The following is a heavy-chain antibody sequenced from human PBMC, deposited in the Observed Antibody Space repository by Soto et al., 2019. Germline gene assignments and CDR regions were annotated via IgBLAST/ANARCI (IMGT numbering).Heavy chain of an antibody. CDR2: INHSGST. Sequence: QVQLQQWGAGLLKPSETLSLTCAVYGGSFSGYYWSWIRQPPGKGLEWIGEINHSGSTNYNPSLKSRVTISVDTSKNQFSLKLSSVTAADTAVYYCARTERQQLVRRLTGWFDPWGQGTLVTVSS. J-gene: IGHJ5*02. D-gene: IGHD6-13*01. CDR3: ARTERQQLVRRLTGWFDP. CDR1: GGSFSGYY. V-gene: IGHV4-34*01.